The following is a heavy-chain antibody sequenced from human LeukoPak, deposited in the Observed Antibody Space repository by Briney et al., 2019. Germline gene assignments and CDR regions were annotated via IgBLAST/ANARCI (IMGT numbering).Heavy chain of an antibody. CDR3: AKDRMIVVVINDY. CDR1: GFTFSNYA. CDR2: ISGTGGST. J-gene: IGHJ4*02. Sequence: PGGSLRLSCAASGFTFSNYAMSWVRQAPGKGLEWVSTISGTGGSTYYADSVKGRFTISRDNSKNTLYLQMNSLRAEDTAVYYCAKDRMIVVVINDYWGQGTLVTVSS. V-gene: IGHV3-23*01. D-gene: IGHD3-22*01.